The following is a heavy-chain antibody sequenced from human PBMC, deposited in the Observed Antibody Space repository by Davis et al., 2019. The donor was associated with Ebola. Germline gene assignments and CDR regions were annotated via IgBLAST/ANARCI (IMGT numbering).Heavy chain of an antibody. CDR1: GYSFTTYE. Sequence: AASVKVSCKASGYSFTTYEINWLRQATGQGLEWMGWMSPNSGQTAYAQKFQGRVTLTRDTSIHTAYMELTSLKSEDTAVYYCVRAMPHFSFWTADLIGGMDVWGQGTTVIVSS. V-gene: IGHV1-8*01. D-gene: IGHD3/OR15-3a*01. CDR3: VRAMPHFSFWTADLIGGMDV. J-gene: IGHJ6*02. CDR2: MSPNSGQT.